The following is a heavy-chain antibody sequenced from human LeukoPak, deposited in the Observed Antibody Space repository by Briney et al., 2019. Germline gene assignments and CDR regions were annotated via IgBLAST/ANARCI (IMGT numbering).Heavy chain of an antibody. D-gene: IGHD1-1*01. J-gene: IGHJ4*02. CDR1: GYTFTDYY. CDR2: INPYTGGT. CDR3: ARERGVQLERKLDH. V-gene: IGHV1-2*02. Sequence: SVKVSCKASGYTFTDYYMHWVRQAPGQGLECMGWINPYTGGTNYAQKFQGRVTMPRDSSISTAYMELSSLTSDDTAVYYCARERGVQLERKLDHWGQGTLVTVSS.